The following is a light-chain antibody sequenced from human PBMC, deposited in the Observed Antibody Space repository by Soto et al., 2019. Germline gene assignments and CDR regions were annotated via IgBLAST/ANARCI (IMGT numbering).Light chain of an antibody. Sequence: ALAQPASVSGSPGQSITISCTGTSSDVGGYNYVSWYQQHPGKAPKLMIYEVSNRPSGVSNRFSGSKSGNTASLTISGLQAEDEADYYCSSYTSSSTLVFGTGTKVTVL. CDR1: SSDVGGYNY. J-gene: IGLJ1*01. CDR3: SSYTSSSTLV. V-gene: IGLV2-14*01. CDR2: EVS.